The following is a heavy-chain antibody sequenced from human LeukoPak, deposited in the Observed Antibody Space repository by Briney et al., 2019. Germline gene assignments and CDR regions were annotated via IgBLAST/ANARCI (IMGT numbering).Heavy chain of an antibody. V-gene: IGHV3-23*01. J-gene: IGHJ5*02. CDR3: ARGGWGQLWFEESDP. Sequence: PGGSLRLSCVASGFTFSSYAMSWVRQAPGKGLEWVSAISGSGVTTHYAGSVKGRFSISRDNSKSTLYLQMNSLRAEDTALYYCARGGWGQLWFEESDPWGQGTLVTVSS. CDR1: GFTFSSYA. CDR2: ISGSGVTT. D-gene: IGHD5-18*01.